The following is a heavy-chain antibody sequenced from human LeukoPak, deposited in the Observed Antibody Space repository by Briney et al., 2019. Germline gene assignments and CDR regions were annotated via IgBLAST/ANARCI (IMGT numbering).Heavy chain of an antibody. J-gene: IGHJ6*02. CDR2: INPSGGST. Sequence: GASVKVSCKASGYTFTSYYMHWVRQAPGQGLEWMGIINPSGGSTSYAQKFQGRVTMTRDTCTSTVYMELSSLRSEDTAVYYCARGDTMVRGVIAAKGDYYYGMDVWGQGTTVTVSS. CDR1: GYTFTSYY. D-gene: IGHD3-10*01. V-gene: IGHV1-46*01. CDR3: ARGDTMVRGVIAAKGDYYYGMDV.